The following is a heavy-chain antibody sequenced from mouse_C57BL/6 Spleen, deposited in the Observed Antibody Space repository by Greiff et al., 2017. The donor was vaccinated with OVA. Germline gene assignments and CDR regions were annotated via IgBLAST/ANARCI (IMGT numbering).Heavy chain of an antibody. CDR2: INPNNGGT. CDR3: ARANWDVYFDV. CDR1: GYTFTAYN. Sequence: VQLQQSGPELVKPGASVKMSCKASGYTFTAYNMHWVKQRHGTSLEWIGYINPNNGGTSYNQKFKGKATLTVNKSSSTAYMELRSLTSEDSAVYYCARANWDVYFDVWGTGTTVTVAS. V-gene: IGHV1-22*01. D-gene: IGHD4-1*01. J-gene: IGHJ1*03.